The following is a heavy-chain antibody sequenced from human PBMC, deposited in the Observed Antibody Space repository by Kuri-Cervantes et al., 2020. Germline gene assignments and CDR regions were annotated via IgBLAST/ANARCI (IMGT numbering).Heavy chain of an antibody. CDR1: GYTFTSYD. D-gene: IGHD6-13*01. V-gene: IGHV1-8*01. CDR2: MNPNSVNT. Sequence: ASVKVSCKASGYTFTSYDINWVRQSTGQGLEWMGWMNPNSVNTGYAQKFQGRVTMTRNTSISTAYMELSSLRSEDTAVYYCARVGDSSSWYSYYYYGMDVWGQGTTVTVSS. CDR3: ARVGDSSSWYSYYYYGMDV. J-gene: IGHJ6*02.